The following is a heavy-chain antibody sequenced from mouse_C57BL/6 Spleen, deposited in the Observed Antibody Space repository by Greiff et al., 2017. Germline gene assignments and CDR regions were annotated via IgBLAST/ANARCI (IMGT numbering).Heavy chain of an antibody. Sequence: VQGVESGPGLVQPSQSLSITCTVSGFSLTSYGVHWVRQSPGKGLEWLGVIWSGGSTDYNAAFISRRSISKDNSKSQVFFKMNSLQADDTAIYYCAREEMYGYDGFAYWGQGTLVTVSA. CDR1: GFSLTSYG. J-gene: IGHJ3*01. D-gene: IGHD2-2*01. CDR3: AREEMYGYDGFAY. V-gene: IGHV2-2*01. CDR2: IWSGGST.